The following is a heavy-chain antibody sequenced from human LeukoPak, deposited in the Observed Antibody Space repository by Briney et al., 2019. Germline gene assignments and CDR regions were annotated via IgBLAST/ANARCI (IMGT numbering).Heavy chain of an antibody. CDR3: AKDQLIVGATTAGY. D-gene: IGHD1-26*01. CDR2: IGAGSAYT. Sequence: GGSLRLSCAASGFSFSIHGMSWVRQAPGKGLEWVSAIGAGSAYTEYADSVKGRFTISRDNSKNTLYLQMNSLRAEDTAVYYCAKDQLIVGATTAGYWGQGTLVTVSS. J-gene: IGHJ4*02. V-gene: IGHV3-23*01. CDR1: GFSFSIHG.